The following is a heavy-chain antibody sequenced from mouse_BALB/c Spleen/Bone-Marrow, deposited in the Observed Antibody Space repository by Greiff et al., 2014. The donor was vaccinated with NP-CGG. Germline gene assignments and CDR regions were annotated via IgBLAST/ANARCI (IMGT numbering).Heavy chain of an antibody. CDR2: INPDNDDT. D-gene: IGHD1-1*01. J-gene: IGHJ4*01. Sequence: VQLQQPGPEVVKPGASVKMSCKASGYTFTSYVLHWVKQKPGQGLEWIGYINPDNDDTKYNEKFKGKATLTSDKSSRTAYMELSSLNSEDSTVYYCARFGYYGSPYAMDYWGQGTSVTVSS. V-gene: IGHV1-14*01. CDR3: ARFGYYGSPYAMDY. CDR1: GYTFTSYV.